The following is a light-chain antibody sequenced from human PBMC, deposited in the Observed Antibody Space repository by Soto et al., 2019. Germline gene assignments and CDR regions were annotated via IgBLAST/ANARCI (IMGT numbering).Light chain of an antibody. CDR1: QRIMNNY. V-gene: IGKV3-20*01. CDR3: QQYGSSLRT. Sequence: EIVLTQSPGTLSLSPGERATLSCRASQRIMNNYLAWYQQKPGQTLRLLIYDASSRATGIPDRISGSGSGTDFTLIISRLEPEDFAVYYCQQYGSSLRTFGQGTKVEIK. CDR2: DAS. J-gene: IGKJ1*01.